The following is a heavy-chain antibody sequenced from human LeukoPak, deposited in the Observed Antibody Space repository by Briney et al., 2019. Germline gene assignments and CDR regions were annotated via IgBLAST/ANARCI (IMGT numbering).Heavy chain of an antibody. D-gene: IGHD2-15*01. J-gene: IGHJ3*02. Sequence: ASVKVSCKASGYTFTSYGISWVRQAPGQGLEWMGWISAYNGNTNNAQKLQGRVTMTTDTSTSTAYMELRSLRSDDTAVYYCARDNVVVAATEGDAFDIWGQGTMVTVSS. CDR2: ISAYNGNT. V-gene: IGHV1-18*01. CDR1: GYTFTSYG. CDR3: ARDNVVVAATEGDAFDI.